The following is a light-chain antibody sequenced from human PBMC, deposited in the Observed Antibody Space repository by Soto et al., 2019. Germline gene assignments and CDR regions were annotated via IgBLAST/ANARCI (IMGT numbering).Light chain of an antibody. V-gene: IGKV1-5*03. CDR1: QTISSW. J-gene: IGKJ2*01. CDR3: QHYHSYSKYT. Sequence: DIQMTQSPSTLSGSVGDRVTITCRASQTISSWLAWYQQKPGKAPKLLIYKASTLKSGVPSRFSGSGSGTEFTLTISSLQPDAFATYYCQHYHSYSKYTFGQGTKLEIK. CDR2: KAS.